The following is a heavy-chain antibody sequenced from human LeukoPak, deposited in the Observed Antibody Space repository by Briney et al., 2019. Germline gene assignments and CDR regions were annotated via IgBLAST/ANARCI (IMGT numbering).Heavy chain of an antibody. V-gene: IGHV3-48*02. CDR3: TRGTPNYYLDC. CDR1: GFTFSSYS. CDR2: ISSSSSTI. D-gene: IGHD2-15*01. Sequence: GGSLRLSCAASGFTFSSYSMNWVRQAPGKGLEWVSYISSSSSTIYYADSVKGRFTISRDNAGNSLFLQMNSLGDEDTAVYYCTRGTPNYYLDCWGQGTLVTVSS. J-gene: IGHJ4*02.